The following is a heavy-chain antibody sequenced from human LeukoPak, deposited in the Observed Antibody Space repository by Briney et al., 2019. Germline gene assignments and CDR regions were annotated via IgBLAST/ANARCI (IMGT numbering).Heavy chain of an antibody. CDR3: ASFCSGGSCYSGGDAFDI. CDR2: IYYSGST. CDR1: GGSISSYY. D-gene: IGHD2-15*01. J-gene: IGHJ3*02. Sequence: SETLSLTCTVSGGSISSYYWSWIRQPPGKGLEWIGYIYYSGSTNYNPSLKSRVTISVDTSKNQFPLKLSSVTAADTAVYYCASFCSGGSCYSGGDAFDIWGQGTMVTASS. V-gene: IGHV4-59*01.